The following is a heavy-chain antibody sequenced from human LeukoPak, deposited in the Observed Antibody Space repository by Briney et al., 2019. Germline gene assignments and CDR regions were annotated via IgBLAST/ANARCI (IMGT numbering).Heavy chain of an antibody. CDR3: ARDRHYSSSWYILGY. V-gene: IGHV4-30-4*01. CDR1: GGSISSGDYY. J-gene: IGHJ4*02. D-gene: IGHD6-13*01. Sequence: SGTLSLTCTVSGGSISSGDYYWSWIRQPPGKGLEWIGYIYYSGSTYYNPSLKSRVTISVDTSKNQFSLKLSSVTAADTAVYYCARDRHYSSSWYILGYWGQGTLVTVSS. CDR2: IYYSGST.